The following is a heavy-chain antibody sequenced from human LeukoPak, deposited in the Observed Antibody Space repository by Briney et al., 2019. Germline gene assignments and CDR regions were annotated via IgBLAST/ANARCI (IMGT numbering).Heavy chain of an antibody. V-gene: IGHV4-4*07. CDR3: ARDSAPWSGHYMDV. CDR1: GGSISTYY. Sequence: KPSETLSLTCTVSGGSISTYYWSWIRQPAGKGLEGIGRIYTSGSTTYNPSLKSRVTMSVDTSKNQFSLKLTSVTAADTAVYYCARDSAPWSGHYMDVWGKGTTVTVSS. D-gene: IGHD3-3*01. J-gene: IGHJ6*03. CDR2: IYTSGST.